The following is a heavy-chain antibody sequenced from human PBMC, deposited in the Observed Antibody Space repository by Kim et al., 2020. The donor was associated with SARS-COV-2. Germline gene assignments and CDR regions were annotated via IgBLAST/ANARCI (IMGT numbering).Heavy chain of an antibody. Sequence: GGSLRLSCAASGFTFSSYSMNWVRQAPGKGLEWVSSISSSSSYIYYADSVKGRFTISRDNAKNSLYLQMNSLRAEDTAVYYCARKFVVVTSSARWYFDLWGRGTLVTVSS. CDR2: ISSSSSYI. V-gene: IGHV3-21*01. D-gene: IGHD2-21*02. CDR3: ARKFVVVTSSARWYFDL. CDR1: GFTFSSYS. J-gene: IGHJ2*01.